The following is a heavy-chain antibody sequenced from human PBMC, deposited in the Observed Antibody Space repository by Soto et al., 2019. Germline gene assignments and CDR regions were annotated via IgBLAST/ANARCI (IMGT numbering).Heavy chain of an antibody. Sequence: ASVKVFCKASGYTFINYAMYWVRQAPGQRLEWMGWINAGNGNTKYSQKFQGRVTITRDTSASTAYMELSSLRSEDTAVYYCARYSSWYWFDPWGQGTLVTVSS. V-gene: IGHV1-3*01. CDR2: INAGNGNT. D-gene: IGHD6-13*01. CDR3: ARYSSWYWFDP. J-gene: IGHJ5*02. CDR1: GYTFINYA.